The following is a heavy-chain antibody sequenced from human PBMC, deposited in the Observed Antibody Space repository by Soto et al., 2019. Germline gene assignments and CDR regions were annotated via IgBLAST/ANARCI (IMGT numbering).Heavy chain of an antibody. CDR1: GYYISSGYY. D-gene: IGHD3-3*01. CDR2: IYHSGST. CDR3: AAEKVWSGYTNWFDP. J-gene: IGHJ5*02. V-gene: IGHV4-38-2*01. Sequence: SETLSLTCAVSGYYISSGYYWGWIRQPPGKGLEWIGSIYHSGSTYYNPSLKSRVTISVDTSKNQFSLKLSSVTAADTAVYYCAAEKVWSGYTNWFDPWGQGTLVTVSS.